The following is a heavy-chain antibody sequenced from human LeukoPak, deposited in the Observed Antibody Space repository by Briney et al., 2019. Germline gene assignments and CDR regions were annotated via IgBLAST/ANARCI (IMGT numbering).Heavy chain of an antibody. V-gene: IGHV3-48*01. J-gene: IGHJ4*02. CDR1: GFTFSSYS. CDR2: ISTSGSTL. CDR3: AREHGNYLRH. Sequence: PGGSLRLSCAASGFTFSSYSMNWVRQAPGKGLEWVSYISTSGSTLHYADSVKGRLTVSRDNANNSLYLQMNSLRAEDTAGYYCAREHGNYLRHWGQGTLVTVSS. D-gene: IGHD1-7*01.